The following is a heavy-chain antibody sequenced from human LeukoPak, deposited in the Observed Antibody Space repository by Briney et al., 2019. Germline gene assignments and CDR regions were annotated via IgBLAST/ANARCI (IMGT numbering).Heavy chain of an antibody. CDR3: ARDAVGIAATGVY. CDR1: SGSISSGSFY. D-gene: IGHD6-13*01. Sequence: SETLSLTCTVSSGSISSGSFYWNWIRQPAGKGLEWIGRIYTTGGTSRAITYNPSLKSRVTISVDTSKNHFSQTLTSVTAADTAVYYCARDAVGIAATGVYWGQGTLVTVSS. J-gene: IGHJ4*02. V-gene: IGHV4-61*02. CDR2: IYTTGGT.